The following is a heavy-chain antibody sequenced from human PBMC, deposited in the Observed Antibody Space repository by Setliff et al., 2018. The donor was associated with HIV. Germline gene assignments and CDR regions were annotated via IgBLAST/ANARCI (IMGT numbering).Heavy chain of an antibody. CDR3: ARGIGTRYNYYMDV. CDR1: GASISSYY. Sequence: SETLSLTCTVSGASISSYYWNWFRQPAGKGLESLGRIYTSGNMIYNPSHKSRVTMSADTSRNQLSLKLSSVTAADTAVYYCARGIGTRYNYYMDVWGIGTTVTVSS. CDR2: IYTSGNM. V-gene: IGHV4-4*07. J-gene: IGHJ6*03. D-gene: IGHD1-20*01.